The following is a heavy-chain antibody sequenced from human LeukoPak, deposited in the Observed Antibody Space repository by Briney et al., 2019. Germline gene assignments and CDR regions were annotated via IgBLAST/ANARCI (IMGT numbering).Heavy chain of an antibody. CDR3: ARLNDGDRYYYYYYMDV. CDR2: INHSGRT. D-gene: IGHD4-17*01. CDR1: GGSFSGYS. V-gene: IGHV4-34*01. J-gene: IGHJ6*03. Sequence: PSETLSLTCAVYGGSFSGYSCNWIRQPPGKGLEWIGEINHSGRTNYNPSLKSRVTISVDTSKNQFSLKLNSVTAADTAVYYCARLNDGDRYYYYYYMDVWGKGTTVTVSS.